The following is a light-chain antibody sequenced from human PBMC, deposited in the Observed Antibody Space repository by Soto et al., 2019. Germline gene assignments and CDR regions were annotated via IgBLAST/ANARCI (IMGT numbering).Light chain of an antibody. V-gene: IGKV3-20*01. Sequence: ESVLTQSPGTLSLSPGERAALSCRASQSVSSSYLAWYQQKSGQAPRLLIYAASTRATGIPDRFSGSGSGTDFTLTTSRLEPEDFAVYFCQLYGSSPPRYTFGQGTKLEIK. J-gene: IGKJ2*01. CDR1: QSVSSSY. CDR2: AAS. CDR3: QLYGSSPPRYT.